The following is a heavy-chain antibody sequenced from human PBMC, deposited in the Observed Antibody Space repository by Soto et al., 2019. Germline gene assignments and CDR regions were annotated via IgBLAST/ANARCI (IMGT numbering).Heavy chain of an antibody. J-gene: IGHJ4*02. V-gene: IGHV5-10-1*01. CDR2: IDPSDSYT. Sequence: GESLKISCKGSGYSFTSYWISWVRQMPGKGLEWMGRIDPSDSYTNYSPSFQGHVTISADKSISTAYLQWSSLKASDTAMYYCAIRYCSGGSCYIHFDYWGQGXLVTVYS. D-gene: IGHD2-15*01. CDR1: GYSFTSYW. CDR3: AIRYCSGGSCYIHFDY.